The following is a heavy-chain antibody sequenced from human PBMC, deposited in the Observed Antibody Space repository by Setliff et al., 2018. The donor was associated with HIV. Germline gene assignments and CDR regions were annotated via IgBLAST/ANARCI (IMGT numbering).Heavy chain of an antibody. Sequence: SETLSLTCAVYGGSFSNYYWSWIRQPPGKGLEWIGEINYSGSTKYNPSLKSRVTMSVDTSKNQFSLKLNSVTAADTAVYYCARRRHIRYGEGIDYWGQGTLVTVSS. CDR2: INYSGST. CDR3: ARRRHIRYGEGIDY. V-gene: IGHV4-34*01. J-gene: IGHJ4*02. D-gene: IGHD4-17*01. CDR1: GGSFSNYY.